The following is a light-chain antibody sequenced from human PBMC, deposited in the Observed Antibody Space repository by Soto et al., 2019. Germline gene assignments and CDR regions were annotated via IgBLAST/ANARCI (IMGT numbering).Light chain of an antibody. CDR1: SSDVGGYNY. Sequence: QSVLTQPASVSGSPGQSITISCTGTSSDVGGYNYVSWYQQHPGKAPKLMIYDVSNRPSGVSNRFSGSKSGNTASLTISGLQAEDEADYYCSSYTSSSTSLYVLGTGTKVTVL. J-gene: IGLJ1*01. V-gene: IGLV2-14*01. CDR2: DVS. CDR3: SSYTSSSTSLYV.